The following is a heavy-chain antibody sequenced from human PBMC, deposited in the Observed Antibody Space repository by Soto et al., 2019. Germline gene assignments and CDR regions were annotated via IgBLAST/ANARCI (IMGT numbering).Heavy chain of an antibody. Sequence: QGQLVQSGVEVKKSGASVKVSCKASGYTFTTYGISWVRQAPGQGLEWMGWISGYKNNTDYAQKFQGRVTMTTDTSTTTVYMDLGSLRSDDTAMYYCARDGPTIVAKDAFDIWGQGTMVTVSS. CDR2: ISGYKNNT. CDR1: GYTFTTYG. V-gene: IGHV1-18*01. CDR3: ARDGPTIVAKDAFDI. J-gene: IGHJ3*02. D-gene: IGHD2-21*01.